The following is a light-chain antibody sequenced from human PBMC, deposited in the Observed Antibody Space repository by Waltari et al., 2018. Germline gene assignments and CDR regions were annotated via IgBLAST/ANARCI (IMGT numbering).Light chain of an antibody. V-gene: IGKV3-20*01. J-gene: IGKJ4*01. CDR3: QQYGSSPPLVT. Sequence: EIVLTQSPGTLSLSPGERATLSCRASQSVSSSYLAWYQQKPGQAPRLLIYGASSRATGIPDRFSGSGSGTDFTLTISRLEPEYFAVYYCQQYGSSPPLVTFGGGTKVEIK. CDR2: GAS. CDR1: QSVSSSY.